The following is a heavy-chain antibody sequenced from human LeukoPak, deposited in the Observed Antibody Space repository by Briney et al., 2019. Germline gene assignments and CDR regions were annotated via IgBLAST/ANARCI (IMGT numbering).Heavy chain of an antibody. V-gene: IGHV4-4*07. CDR2: IYTSGTT. J-gene: IGHJ4*02. CDR1: GGSISSYY. Sequence: PSETLSLTCTVSGGSISSYYWSWIRQPAGKGLEWIGRIYTSGTTHYNPSLKSRVTISVDTSKNQFSLKLRSVMAADTAVYYYARAYCVGDCTVLHIYFDNWGQGTLVTVSS. D-gene: IGHD2-21*02. CDR3: ARAYCVGDCTVLHIYFDN.